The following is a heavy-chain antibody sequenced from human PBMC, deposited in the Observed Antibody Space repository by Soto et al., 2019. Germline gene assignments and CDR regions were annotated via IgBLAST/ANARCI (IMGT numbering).Heavy chain of an antibody. J-gene: IGHJ2*01. Sequence: EVQLLESGGGLVQPGGSLRLSCAASGFTLNSYAMSWVRQAPGKGLEWVSAISGSGGSTYYADSVKGRFTISRDNSKNTLYLQMNSLRAEDTAVYYCAKDLEHQYWYFDLWGRGTLVTVSS. D-gene: IGHD2-2*01. CDR2: ISGSGGST. CDR3: AKDLEHQYWYFDL. CDR1: GFTLNSYA. V-gene: IGHV3-23*01.